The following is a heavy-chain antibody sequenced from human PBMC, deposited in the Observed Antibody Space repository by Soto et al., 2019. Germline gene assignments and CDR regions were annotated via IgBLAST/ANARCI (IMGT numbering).Heavy chain of an antibody. CDR3: ARRASPDFYHMDV. J-gene: IGHJ6*03. Sequence: EVQLAESGGGLAQPGGSLRLSCAASGFTLSGYAMDWVRQAPGKGLEYVSGISSNGVGTYYANSVQGRFTISRDNSKNTVYLQMGSLTPEDMAVYYCARRASPDFYHMDVWGKGTTVTVSS. V-gene: IGHV3-64*01. CDR2: ISSNGVGT. D-gene: IGHD2-15*01. CDR1: GFTLSGYA.